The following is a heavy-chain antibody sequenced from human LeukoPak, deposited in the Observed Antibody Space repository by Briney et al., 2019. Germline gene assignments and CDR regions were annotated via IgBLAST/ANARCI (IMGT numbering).Heavy chain of an antibody. Sequence: GGSLRLLCSASGFTFSTHVMYWVRQAPARGLEWVSLIWSDGSNQNYADSVKGRFTTSRDNSKNTLYLQMNSLRAEDTAVYYCARVGTPGGMDVWGQGTTVTVSS. J-gene: IGHJ6*02. CDR3: ARVGTPGGMDV. V-gene: IGHV3-33*07. CDR1: GFTFSTHV. D-gene: IGHD2-15*01. CDR2: IWSDGSNQ.